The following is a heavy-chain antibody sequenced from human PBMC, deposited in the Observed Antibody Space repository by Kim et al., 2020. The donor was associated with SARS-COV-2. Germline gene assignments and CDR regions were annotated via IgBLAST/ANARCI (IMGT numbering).Heavy chain of an antibody. CDR3: ARDWRYCGGDCYS. D-gene: IGHD2-21*02. Sequence: GGSLRLSCAASGFTFSSYSMNWVRQAPGKGLEWVSSISSSSSYIYYADSVKGRFTISRDNAKNSLYLQMNSLRAEDTAVYYCARDWRYCGGDCYSWGQGTLVTVSS. CDR1: GFTFSSYS. J-gene: IGHJ5*02. V-gene: IGHV3-21*01. CDR2: ISSSSSYI.